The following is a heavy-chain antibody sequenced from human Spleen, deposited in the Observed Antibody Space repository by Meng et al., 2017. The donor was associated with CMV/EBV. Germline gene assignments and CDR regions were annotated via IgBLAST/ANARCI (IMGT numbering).Heavy chain of an antibody. J-gene: IGHJ6*02. CDR2: INHSGST. CDR3: ARDLVYDSSSSYYYGMDV. Sequence: SQSLSLTCAVYGGSFSGYYWSWIRQPQGKGLEWIGEINHSGSTNYNPSLKSRVTLSVDTSKNQFSLKLSSVTAADTAVYYCARDLVYDSSSSYYYGMDVWGQGTTVTVSS. CDR1: GGSFSGYY. D-gene: IGHD6-6*01. V-gene: IGHV4-34*01.